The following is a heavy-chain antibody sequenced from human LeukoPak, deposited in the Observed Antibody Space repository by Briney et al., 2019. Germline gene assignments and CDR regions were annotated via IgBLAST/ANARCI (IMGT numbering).Heavy chain of an antibody. CDR2: IRNKANSYTT. J-gene: IGHJ4*02. CDR3: VGGAVYYFDC. Sequence: GGSLRLSCAASGFTFSEHYMDWVRQAPGKGLEWVGRIRNKANSYTTEYAASVKGRFTVSRDNSKNSLYLQMNSLKTEDTAVYYCVGGAVYYFDCWGQGTLVTVSS. CDR1: GFTFSEHY. V-gene: IGHV3-72*01.